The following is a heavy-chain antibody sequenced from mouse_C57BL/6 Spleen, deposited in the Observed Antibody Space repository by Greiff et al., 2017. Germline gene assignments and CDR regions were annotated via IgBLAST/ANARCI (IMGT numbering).Heavy chain of an antibody. CDR1: GFTFSDFY. V-gene: IGHV7-1*01. Sequence: EVQVVESGGGLVQSGRSLRLSCATSGFTFSDFYMEWVRQAPGKGLEWIAASRNKANDYTTEYSASVKGRFIVSRDTSQSILYLQMNALRAEDTAIYYCARDGNYYGSSWWYFDVWGTGTTVTVSS. CDR3: ARDGNYYGSSWWYFDV. CDR2: SRNKANDYTT. D-gene: IGHD1-1*01. J-gene: IGHJ1*03.